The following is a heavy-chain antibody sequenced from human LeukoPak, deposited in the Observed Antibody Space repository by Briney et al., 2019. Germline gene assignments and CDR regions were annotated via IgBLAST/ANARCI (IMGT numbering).Heavy chain of an antibody. CDR2: IKLDGTQK. CDR1: GFTFRNYW. CDR3: TGDFWTDY. V-gene: IGHV3-7*01. Sequence: TGGSLRLSCAASGFTFRNYWMSWIRQAPGRGLEWVANIKLDGTQKNHIQSVRGRFTISRDNARNFLYLQLSSLRAEDTAVYYCTGDFWTDYWGQGTLVTVSS. D-gene: IGHD3/OR15-3a*01. J-gene: IGHJ4*02.